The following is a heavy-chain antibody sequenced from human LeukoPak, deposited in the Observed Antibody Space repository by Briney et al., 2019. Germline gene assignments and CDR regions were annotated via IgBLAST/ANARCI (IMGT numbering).Heavy chain of an antibody. CDR2: ISGSGGST. V-gene: IGHV3-23*01. J-gene: IGHJ5*02. Sequence: PGGSLRLSCAASGFTFSSSAMSCVRQAPGKGLEWVTAISGSGGSTYYADSVKGLFTISRDNSKNTLYLQMNSLRAEDTAVYYCAKLGIVVVVAATTWFDPWGQGTLVTVSS. D-gene: IGHD2-15*01. CDR1: GFTFSSSA. CDR3: AKLGIVVVVAATTWFDP.